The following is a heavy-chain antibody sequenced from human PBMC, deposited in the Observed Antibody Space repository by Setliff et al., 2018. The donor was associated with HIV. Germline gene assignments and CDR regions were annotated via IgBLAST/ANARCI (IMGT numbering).Heavy chain of an antibody. J-gene: IGHJ6*02. CDR3: ARDTLTMVRGVMFVPTESYLGMDV. D-gene: IGHD3-10*01. CDR1: GGSIRSDSYY. Sequence: LSLTCTVSGGSIRSDSYYWTWIRQPAGEGLEWIGRIYSSGNTNYNPSLESRVTISVDTSKNQFSLTLRSVTAADTAVYYCARDTLTMVRGVMFVPTESYLGMDVWGQGTTVTVSS. V-gene: IGHV4-61*02. CDR2: IYSSGNT.